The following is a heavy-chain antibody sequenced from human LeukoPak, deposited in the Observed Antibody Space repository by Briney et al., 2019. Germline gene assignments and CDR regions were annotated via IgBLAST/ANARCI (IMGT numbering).Heavy chain of an antibody. D-gene: IGHD3-10*01. CDR2: IYHSGST. V-gene: IGHV4-30-2*01. CDR1: GGSISSGGYS. Sequence: NSSQTLSLTCAVSGGSISSGGYSWSWIRQPPGKGLEWIGYIYHSGSTYYNPSLKSRVTISVDRSKNQISLRLTSVTAADTAVYYCAGHRFASPLDSWGQGTLVTVSS. CDR3: AGHRFASPLDS. J-gene: IGHJ4*02.